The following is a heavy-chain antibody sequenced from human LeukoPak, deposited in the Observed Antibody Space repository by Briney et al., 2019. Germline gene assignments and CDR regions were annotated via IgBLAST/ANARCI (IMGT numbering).Heavy chain of an antibody. CDR1: RGSFSGYY. V-gene: IGHV4-34*01. CDR3: ARRVGRYFGERAYYYNYMDV. D-gene: IGHD3-10*01. Sequence: PSETLSLTCAVYRGSFSGYYWSWIRQPPGKGLEWIGEINHSGSTKNNPSLKSRVTISVDTSKNQFSLKLSSVTAADTAVYYCARRVGRYFGERAYYYNYMDVWGKGTTVTISS. J-gene: IGHJ6*03. CDR2: INHSGST.